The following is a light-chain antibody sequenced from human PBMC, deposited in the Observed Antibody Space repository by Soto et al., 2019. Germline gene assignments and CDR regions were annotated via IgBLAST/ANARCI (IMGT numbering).Light chain of an antibody. CDR2: DAS. CDR3: ALYDNEPPT. CDR1: QDIRNY. J-gene: IGKJ4*01. Sequence: TVTKQASQDIRNYLAWYQQKPGKAPKLLIYDASNLETGVPSRFSGSGFGTDLPYTICSLHPRSRHSCYCALYDNEPPTSAGGTKVDIK. V-gene: IGKV1-33*01.